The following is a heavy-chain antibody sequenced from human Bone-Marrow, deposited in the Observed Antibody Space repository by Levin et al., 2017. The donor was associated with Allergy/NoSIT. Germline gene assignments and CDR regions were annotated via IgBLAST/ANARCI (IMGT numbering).Heavy chain of an antibody. CDR3: ARGRQGDIGYCSSTSCSAVDY. D-gene: IGHD2-2*03. V-gene: IGHV4-34*01. CDR2: INHSGST. CDR1: GGSFSGYY. J-gene: IGHJ4*02. Sequence: PGGSLRLSCAVYGGSFSGYYWSWIRQPPGKGLEWIGEINHSGSTNYNPSLKSRVTISVDTSKNQFSLKLSSVTAADTAVYYCARGRQGDIGYCSSTSCSAVDYWGQGTLVTVSS.